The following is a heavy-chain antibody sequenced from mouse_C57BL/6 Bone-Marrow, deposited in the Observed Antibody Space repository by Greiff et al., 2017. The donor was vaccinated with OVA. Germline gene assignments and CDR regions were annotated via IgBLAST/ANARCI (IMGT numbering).Heavy chain of an antibody. CDR1: GYTFPSYW. CDR2: IHPNSGST. Sequence: VQLQQPGAELVKPGASVKLSCKASGYTFPSYWMHWVKQRPGQGLEWIGMIHPNSGSTNYNEKFKSKATMTVDKSSSTAYMQLSSLTSEDSAVYYCAIITTVVADSYAMDYWGQGTSVTVSS. CDR3: AIITTVVADSYAMDY. D-gene: IGHD1-1*01. J-gene: IGHJ4*01. V-gene: IGHV1-64*01.